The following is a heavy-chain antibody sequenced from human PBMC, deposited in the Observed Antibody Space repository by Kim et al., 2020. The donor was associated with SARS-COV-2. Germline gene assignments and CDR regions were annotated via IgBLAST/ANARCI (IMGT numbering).Heavy chain of an antibody. CDR2: IIPIFGTA. CDR1: GGTFSSYA. CDR3: ARRVVPREYGMDV. D-gene: IGHD2-2*01. J-gene: IGHJ6*02. Sequence: SVKVSCKASGGTFSSYAISWVRQAPGQGLEWMGGIIPIFGTANYAQKFQGRVTITADESTSTAYMELSSLRSEDTAVYYCARRVVPREYGMDVWGQGTTVTVSS. V-gene: IGHV1-69*13.